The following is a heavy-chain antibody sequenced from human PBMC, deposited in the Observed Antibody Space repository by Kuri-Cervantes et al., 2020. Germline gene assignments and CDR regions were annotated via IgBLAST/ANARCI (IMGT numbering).Heavy chain of an antibody. V-gene: IGHV3-33*08. Sequence: GGSLRLSCVASGFDVNSYGIHWVRQAPAKGLEWVAASWDDGSNEYYADSVKGRFTISRDNSKNMLHLHMSRLREDDTAVYYCARDRDSASFDIWGQGTMVTVSS. CDR2: SWDDGSNE. CDR3: ARDRDSASFDI. J-gene: IGHJ3*02. CDR1: GFDVNSYG.